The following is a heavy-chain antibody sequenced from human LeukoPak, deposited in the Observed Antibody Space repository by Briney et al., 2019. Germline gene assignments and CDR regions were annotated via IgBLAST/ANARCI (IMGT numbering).Heavy chain of an antibody. CDR2: IYSGGST. D-gene: IGHD3-10*01. Sequence: GGSLRLSCAASGFTVSSNYMSWVRQAPGKGLEWVSVIYSGGSTYYADSVKGRFTISRDNYKNTLYLQMNSLRAEDTAVYYCAREKDVLLWFGELLSGYFDYWGQGTLVTVSS. CDR3: AREKDVLLWFGELLSGYFDY. J-gene: IGHJ4*02. CDR1: GFTVSSNY. V-gene: IGHV3-66*01.